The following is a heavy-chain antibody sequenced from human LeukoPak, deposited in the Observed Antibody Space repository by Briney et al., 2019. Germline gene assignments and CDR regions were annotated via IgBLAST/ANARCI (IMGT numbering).Heavy chain of an antibody. CDR3: ALNFDY. CDR1: GGSIISSDYH. Sequence: SETLSLTCTVSGGSIISSDYHWGWVRQPPGKGLEWIGTISYSGNTDYNPSLKSRVTISVDTSKNQFSLKLSSVTAADTAVYYCALNFDYWGQGTLVTVSS. V-gene: IGHV4-39*01. J-gene: IGHJ4*02. CDR2: ISYSGNT.